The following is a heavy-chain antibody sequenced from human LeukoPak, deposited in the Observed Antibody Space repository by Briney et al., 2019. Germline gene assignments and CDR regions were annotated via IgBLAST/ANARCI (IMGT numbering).Heavy chain of an antibody. D-gene: IGHD3-10*01. Sequence: TGGSLRLSCGASGFTFSKYAMTWVRQAPGKGLEWVSSINGGGGSTFYAASVKGRFTISRDNSRSTLYLQMNSLRPEDTAIYYCAREGYYGSGSPPSLYFDYWGQGTLVTVSS. J-gene: IGHJ4*02. V-gene: IGHV3-23*01. CDR2: INGGGGST. CDR3: AREGYYGSGSPPSLYFDY. CDR1: GFTFSKYA.